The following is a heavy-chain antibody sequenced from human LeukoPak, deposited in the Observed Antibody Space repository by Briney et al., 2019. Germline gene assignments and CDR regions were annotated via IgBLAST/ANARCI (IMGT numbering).Heavy chain of an antibody. J-gene: IGHJ4*02. V-gene: IGHV1-46*01. CDR1: GYGITSYY. CDR3: ARGKFRWELPTHISDS. D-gene: IGHD1-26*01. Sequence: ASVKVSCKASGYGITSYYMHWVRQAPGQGLEWMGIINPSGGSTSYAQKFQGRVTMTRDMSTNTVYMQLRSLSSEDTALYYCARGKFRWELPTHISDSWGEGTLVAVSS. CDR2: INPSGGST.